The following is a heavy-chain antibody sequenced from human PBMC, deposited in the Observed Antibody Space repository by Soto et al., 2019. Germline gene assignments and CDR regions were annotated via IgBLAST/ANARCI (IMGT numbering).Heavy chain of an antibody. CDR3: AHKGGRGAGMDV. CDR2: IYWDGDE. Sequence: QITLKESGPTLVKPTQTLTLTCTFSGFSVSTIGVGVAWIRQPPGKALEWLALIYWDGDERYSPFLQSRVTITKDTSKNQVVLTMTNMDHVDTATYYCAHKGGRGAGMDVWGQGTTVTVSS. CDR1: GFSVSTIGVG. D-gene: IGHD2-15*01. V-gene: IGHV2-5*02. J-gene: IGHJ6*02.